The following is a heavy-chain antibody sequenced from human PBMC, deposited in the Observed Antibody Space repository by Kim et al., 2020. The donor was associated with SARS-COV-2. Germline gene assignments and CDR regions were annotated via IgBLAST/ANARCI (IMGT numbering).Heavy chain of an antibody. J-gene: IGHJ4*02. V-gene: IGHV3-43*01. Sequence: RGRFTISRDNSKNSQYLQMNSRRTEDTALYYCAKDTGRRGCSYGAHGYWGQGTLVTVSS. D-gene: IGHD5-18*01. CDR3: AKDTGRRGCSYGAHGY.